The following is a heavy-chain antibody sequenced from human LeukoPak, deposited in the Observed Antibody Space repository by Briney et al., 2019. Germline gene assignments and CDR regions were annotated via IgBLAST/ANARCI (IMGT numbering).Heavy chain of an antibody. Sequence: GGSLRLSCAASGFTFRNAWMSWVRQAPGKGLEWVGRIKSKFDGETTDYAAPVSGRFIISRDDAKDTLYLVMNTLKTEDTAVYYCTTESFQYSDKSGYRFDYWGQGTLVTVSS. CDR2: IKSKFDGETT. V-gene: IGHV3-15*01. J-gene: IGHJ4*02. D-gene: IGHD3-22*01. CDR1: GFTFRNAW. CDR3: TTESFQYSDKSGYRFDY.